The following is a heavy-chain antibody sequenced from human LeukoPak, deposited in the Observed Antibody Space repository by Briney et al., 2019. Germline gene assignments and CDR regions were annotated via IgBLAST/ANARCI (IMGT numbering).Heavy chain of an antibody. Sequence: QPGGSLRLSCAASGFTFSSYAMSCVRQAPGKGLEWVSAISGSGGSTYYADSVKGRFTISRDNSKNTLYLQMNSLRAEDTAVYYCAKGRGYSYGPIGYWGQGTLVTVSS. CDR1: GFTFSSYA. D-gene: IGHD5-18*01. CDR3: AKGRGYSYGPIGY. CDR2: ISGSGGST. V-gene: IGHV3-23*01. J-gene: IGHJ4*02.